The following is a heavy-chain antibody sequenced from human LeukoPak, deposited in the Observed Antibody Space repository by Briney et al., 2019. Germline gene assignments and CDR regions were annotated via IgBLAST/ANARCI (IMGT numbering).Heavy chain of an antibody. J-gene: IGHJ4*02. CDR3: ARDGVFDWIDY. CDR1: GYSFTCYY. D-gene: IGHD3-9*01. Sequence: GASVKVSCKASGYSFTCYYMHWVRQAPGQGLEWMGRINPNSGGTNYAQKFQGRVTMTRDTSISTAYMELSRLRSDDTAVYYCARDGVFDWIDYWGQGTLVTVSS. CDR2: INPNSGGT. V-gene: IGHV1-2*06.